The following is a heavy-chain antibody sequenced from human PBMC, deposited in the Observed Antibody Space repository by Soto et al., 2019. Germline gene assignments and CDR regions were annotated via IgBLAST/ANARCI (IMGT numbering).Heavy chain of an antibody. D-gene: IGHD3-3*01. V-gene: IGHV1-69*01. CDR2: IIPIFGTA. CDR3: ARALYYDFWSGYYPFDY. J-gene: IGHJ4*02. Sequence: QVQLVQSGAEVQKPGSSVKVSCKASGGTFSSYAISWVRQAPGQGLEWMGGIIPIFGTANYAQKFQGRVTITADESTSTAYMELSSLRSEDPAVYYCARALYYDFWSGYYPFDYWGQGTLVTVSS. CDR1: GGTFSSYA.